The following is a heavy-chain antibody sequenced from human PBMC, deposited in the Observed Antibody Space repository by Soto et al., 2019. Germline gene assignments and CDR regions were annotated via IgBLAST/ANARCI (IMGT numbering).Heavy chain of an antibody. V-gene: IGHV1-18*01. D-gene: IGHD2-15*01. CDR2: LSAYNANT. Sequence: GASVKVSCTASGYTFTSYGISWVPPAPGQGLEWMGCLSAYNANTNYAQKLQGRVTMTTDTCMSTAYMELRSLRSDDTAVYYCARDPKAPYCSGGSCYDKKMDYWSQGTLVTVSS. CDR3: ARDPKAPYCSGGSCYDKKMDY. CDR1: GYTFTSYG. J-gene: IGHJ4*02.